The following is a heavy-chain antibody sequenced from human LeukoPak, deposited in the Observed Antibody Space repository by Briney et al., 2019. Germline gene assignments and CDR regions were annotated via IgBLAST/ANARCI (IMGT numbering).Heavy chain of an antibody. CDR2: IHTSGST. V-gene: IGHV4-4*07. J-gene: IGHJ3*02. CDR1: GGSISSFY. D-gene: IGHD5-24*01. CDR3: ARALPNTDNYNWAFDI. Sequence: SETLSLTCTVSGGSISSFYWNWIRQPAGKGLEWIGRIHTSGSTKYNPSLKSRVTISVDKSNNQFSLKLNSVPAEGPNMYYCARALPNTDNYNWAFDIWGQGRMVTVSS.